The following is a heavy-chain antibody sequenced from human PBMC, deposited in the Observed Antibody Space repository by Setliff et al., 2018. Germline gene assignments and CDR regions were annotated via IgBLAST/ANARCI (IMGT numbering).Heavy chain of an antibody. CDR3: ARGYCSGGSCADFDY. Sequence: ASVKVSCKASGYTFTNYAMNWVRQAPGQGLEWMGWINTNTGNPTYAQGFTGRFVFSLDTSVSTAYLQISSVKAEDTAVYYCARGYCSGGSCADFDYWGQGTLVTVSS. V-gene: IGHV7-4-1*02. CDR1: GYTFTNYA. J-gene: IGHJ4*02. D-gene: IGHD2-15*01. CDR2: INTNTGNP.